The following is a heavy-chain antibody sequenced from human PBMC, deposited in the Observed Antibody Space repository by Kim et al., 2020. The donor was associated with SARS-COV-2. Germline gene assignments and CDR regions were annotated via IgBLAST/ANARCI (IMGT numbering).Heavy chain of an antibody. CDR2: ISYDGSNK. D-gene: IGHD6-19*01. CDR3: AKDLRSDGIAVAGR. V-gene: IGHV3-30*18. CDR1: GFTFSSYG. J-gene: IGHJ4*02. Sequence: GGSLRLSCAASGFTFSSYGMHWVRQAPGKGLEWVAVISYDGSNKYYADSVKGRFTISRDNSKNTLYLQMNSLRAEDTAVYYCAKDLRSDGIAVAGRWGQGTLVTVSS.